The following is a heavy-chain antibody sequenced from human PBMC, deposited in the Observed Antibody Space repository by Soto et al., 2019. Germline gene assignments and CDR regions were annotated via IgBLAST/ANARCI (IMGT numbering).Heavy chain of an antibody. CDR1: GYSFTNFG. CDR3: AAEAGSPRFLESMDV. D-gene: IGHD3-3*01. J-gene: IGHJ6*02. V-gene: IGHV1-58*02. CDR2: IVVGSGNT. Sequence: GASVKVSCKTSGYSFTNFGISWVRQARGQRLEWIGWIVVGSGNTNYAQKFQERVTITRDMSTSTAYMELSSLRSEDTAVYYCAAEAGSPRFLESMDVWGQGTTVTVSS.